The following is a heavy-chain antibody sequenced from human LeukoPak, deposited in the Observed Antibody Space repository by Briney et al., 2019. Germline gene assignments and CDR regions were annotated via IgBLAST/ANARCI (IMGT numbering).Heavy chain of an antibody. CDR2: INPNSGDT. Sequence: GVSVKVSCKASGYTFTGYYIHWVRQAPGQGLEWMGWINPNSGDTNYAQKFQGRVTMTKDTSINTAYMELNRLRSDDTALYYCSTLGYCIDSSPSCYRAFDYWGQGTLVTVSS. J-gene: IGHJ4*02. CDR3: STLGYCIDSSPSCYRAFDY. CDR1: GYTFTGYY. V-gene: IGHV1-2*02. D-gene: IGHD2-2*01.